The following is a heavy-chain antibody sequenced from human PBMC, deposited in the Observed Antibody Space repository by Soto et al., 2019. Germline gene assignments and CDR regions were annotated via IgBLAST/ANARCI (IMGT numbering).Heavy chain of an antibody. Sequence: ASVKVSCKASGYTFTSYYMHWVRQAPGQGLEWMGIINPSGGSTSYAQKFQGRVTMTRDTSTSTVYMELSSLRSEDTAVYYCARDENYYDSSGYPNYYFDYWGQGTLVTVSS. CDR3: ARDENYYDSSGYPNYYFDY. V-gene: IGHV1-46*01. CDR2: INPSGGST. D-gene: IGHD3-22*01. J-gene: IGHJ4*02. CDR1: GYTFTSYY.